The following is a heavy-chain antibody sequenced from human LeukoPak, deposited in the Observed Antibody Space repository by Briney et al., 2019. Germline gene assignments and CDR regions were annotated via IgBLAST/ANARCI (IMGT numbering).Heavy chain of an antibody. V-gene: IGHV3-21*04. CDR1: GFTFSSYG. Sequence: GGSLRLSCAASGFTFSSYGMNWLRQAPGKRLEWVSYISSSSDSIYYADSVKGRFTISRDNSKNTLYLQMNSLRAEDTAVYYCAGTIVGKWAIDYWGQGTLVTVSS. CDR3: AGTIVGKWAIDY. CDR2: ISSSSDSI. J-gene: IGHJ4*02. D-gene: IGHD3-22*01.